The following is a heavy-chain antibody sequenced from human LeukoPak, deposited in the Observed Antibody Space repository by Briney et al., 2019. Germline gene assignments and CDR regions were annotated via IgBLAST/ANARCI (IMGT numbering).Heavy chain of an antibody. CDR1: NGSIGRGDYY. J-gene: IGHJ4*02. CDR3: ARARVYSSTWSEFDY. D-gene: IGHD6-13*01. CDR2: IYYSGST. V-gene: IGHV4-30-4*01. Sequence: PSQTLSLICTVSNGSIGRGDYYWSWIRQPPGKGLEWIGYIYYSGSTYYNPSLKSRVTISVDTSKNQFSLKLSSVTAADTAVYYCARARVYSSTWSEFDYWGQGTLVTVSS.